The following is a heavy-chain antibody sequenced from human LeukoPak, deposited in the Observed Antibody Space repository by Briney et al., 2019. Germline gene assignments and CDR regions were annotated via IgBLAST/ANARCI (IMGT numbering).Heavy chain of an antibody. CDR1: GFTFSDSG. D-gene: IGHD6-19*01. CDR2: ISHDGSGK. V-gene: IGHV3-30*18. J-gene: IGHJ5*02. Sequence: PGSSLRLSCAASGFTFSDSGMHWVRQPPGRGLEWVAVISHDGSGKHSIDSVRGRFTIPRDNSKSTLYLQMSSLKSEDTAVYYCAKDKASSWFDPWGQGTLVIVSS. CDR3: AKDKASSWFDP.